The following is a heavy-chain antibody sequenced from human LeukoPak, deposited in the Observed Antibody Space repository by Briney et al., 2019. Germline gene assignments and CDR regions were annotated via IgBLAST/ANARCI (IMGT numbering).Heavy chain of an antibody. J-gene: IGHJ6*03. V-gene: IGHV3-48*01. CDR1: GFTFSSYS. Sequence: GGSLRLSCAASGFTFSSYSISWVRQAPGKGLEWVSYITRSSDVIYYADSVKGRFTVSRDNAGNSLFLQMNSLRAEDMAVYYCARVSLYHYYMDVWGKGTTVTVSS. CDR2: ITRSSDVI. CDR3: ARVSLYHYYMDV.